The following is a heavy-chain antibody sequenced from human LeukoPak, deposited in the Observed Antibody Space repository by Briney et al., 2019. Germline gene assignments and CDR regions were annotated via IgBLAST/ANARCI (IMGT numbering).Heavy chain of an antibody. D-gene: IGHD3-10*01. CDR3: ARDSGTTGEVKFDP. J-gene: IGHJ5*02. CDR1: GVSIHSYR. V-gene: IGHV4-4*07. Sequence: SETLSLTCTVSGVSIHSYRSWIRQPAGKGLEWIGRISGSGSITYNPALQSRRTVSIDTSKNQFSLKLMSVTAADTAVYYCARDSGTTGEVKFDPWGQGTLVTVSS. CDR2: ISGSGSI.